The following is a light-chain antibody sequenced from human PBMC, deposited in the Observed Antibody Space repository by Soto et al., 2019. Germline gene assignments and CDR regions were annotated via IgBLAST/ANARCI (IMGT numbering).Light chain of an antibody. V-gene: IGKV1-6*01. CDR1: QGIRND. CDR3: LQDYSYPRT. Sequence: AIQMTQSPSSLSASVGDRVTITCRASQGIRNDLGWYQQRPGKAPKLLIYATSNLQTGVPSRFXGSGXGTXXXXXXXXXQPEDFATYYCLQDYSYPRTFGQGTKVEIK. CDR2: ATS. J-gene: IGKJ1*01.